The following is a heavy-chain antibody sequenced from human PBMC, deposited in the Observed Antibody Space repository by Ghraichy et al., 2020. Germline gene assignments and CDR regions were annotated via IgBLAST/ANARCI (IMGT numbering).Heavy chain of an antibody. Sequence: GGALRLSCAASGFTFSSYSMNWVRQAPGKGLEWVSSISSSSSYIYYADSVKGRFTISRDNAKNSLYLQMNSLRAEDTAVYYCARPPYSSGWLNDAFDIWGQGTMVTVSS. D-gene: IGHD6-19*01. J-gene: IGHJ3*02. V-gene: IGHV3-21*01. CDR3: ARPPYSSGWLNDAFDI. CDR2: ISSSSSYI. CDR1: GFTFSSYS.